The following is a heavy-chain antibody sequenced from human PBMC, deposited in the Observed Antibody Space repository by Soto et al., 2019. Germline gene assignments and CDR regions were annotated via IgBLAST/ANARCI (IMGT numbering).Heavy chain of an antibody. V-gene: IGHV3-23*01. CDR1: GFTFSNHA. Sequence: GGSLRLSCAVSGFTFSNHAMSWVRQAPGKGLEWVSAISTAVGATYYADSVKGRFTISRDDSKNTLYLQMDSLRAEDTAVYYCAKDRTAAARNFDYWGQGTLVTVSS. CDR3: AKDRTAAARNFDY. J-gene: IGHJ4*02. CDR2: ISTAVGAT. D-gene: IGHD6-25*01.